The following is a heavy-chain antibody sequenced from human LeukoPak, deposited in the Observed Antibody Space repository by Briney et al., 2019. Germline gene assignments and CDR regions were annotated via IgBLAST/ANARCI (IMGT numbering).Heavy chain of an antibody. V-gene: IGHV3-30*03. CDR1: GFTFSSYG. Sequence: GGSLRLSCAASGFTFSSYGMHWVRQAPGKGLEWVAVISYDGSNKYYEDSVKGRFTISRDNSKNTLYLQMNSLRAEDTAVYYCRSLIAARQDAFDIWGQGTMVTVSS. CDR3: RSLIAARQDAFDI. CDR2: ISYDGSNK. J-gene: IGHJ3*02. D-gene: IGHD6-6*01.